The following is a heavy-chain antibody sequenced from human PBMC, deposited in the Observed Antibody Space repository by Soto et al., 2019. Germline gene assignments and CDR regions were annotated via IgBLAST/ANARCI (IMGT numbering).Heavy chain of an antibody. Sequence: PSETLSLTCAVYGGSFSGYYWSWIRQPPGKGLEWIGEINHSGSTNYNPSLKSRVTISVDTSKNQFSLKLSSVTAADTAVYYCARAEGIVATIVWGQGTLVTVS. J-gene: IGHJ4*02. D-gene: IGHD5-12*01. CDR3: ARAEGIVATIV. CDR1: GGSFSGYY. CDR2: INHSGST. V-gene: IGHV4-34*01.